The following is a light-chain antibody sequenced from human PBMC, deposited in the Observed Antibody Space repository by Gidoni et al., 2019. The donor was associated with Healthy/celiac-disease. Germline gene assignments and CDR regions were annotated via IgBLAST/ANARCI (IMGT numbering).Light chain of an antibody. CDR2: DVS. Sequence: QSALTQPASVSGSPGQSITISCPGTSSDVGGYNYVSWYQQHPGKAPKLMIYDVSNRPSGVSNRFSGSKSGNTASLTISGLQAEDEADYYCSSYTSSIPYVFGTGTKVTV. J-gene: IGLJ1*01. CDR1: SSDVGGYNY. CDR3: SSYTSSIPYV. V-gene: IGLV2-14*01.